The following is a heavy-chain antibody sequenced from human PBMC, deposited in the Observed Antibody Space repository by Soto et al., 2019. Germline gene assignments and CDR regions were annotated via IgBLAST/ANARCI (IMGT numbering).Heavy chain of an antibody. V-gene: IGHV4-39*01. CDR3: ARHYIVALPAARHNWFDP. D-gene: IGHD2-2*01. Sequence: QLQLQESGPGLVKPSETLSLTCTVSGGSISSSSYYWGWIRQPPGKGLEWIGTIYYSGSTYYNPSLKSRVTISVDTSKNQFSLKLSSVTAADTAVYYCARHYIVALPAARHNWFDPWGQGTLVTVSS. CDR2: IYYSGST. CDR1: GGSISSSSYY. J-gene: IGHJ5*02.